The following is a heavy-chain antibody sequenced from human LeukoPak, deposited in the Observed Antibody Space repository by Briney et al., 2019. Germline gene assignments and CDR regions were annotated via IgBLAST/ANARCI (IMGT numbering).Heavy chain of an antibody. Sequence: GGSLRLSCAASGFTFSTYSMNWVRQAPGNVLEWVSSISSYSKYINYADSVKGRFTISRDNAKNSLYLQMNSLRAEDTAVYYCARSRTTVTKDALDYWGQGTLVTVSS. V-gene: IGHV3-21*01. D-gene: IGHD4-17*01. CDR2: ISSYSKYI. CDR1: GFTFSTYS. J-gene: IGHJ4*02. CDR3: ARSRTTVTKDALDY.